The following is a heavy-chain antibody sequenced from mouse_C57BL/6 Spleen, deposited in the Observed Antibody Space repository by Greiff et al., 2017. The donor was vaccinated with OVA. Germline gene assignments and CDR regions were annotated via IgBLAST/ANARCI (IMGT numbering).Heavy chain of an antibody. J-gene: IGHJ2*01. CDR3: ARSGPGTENYFDY. V-gene: IGHV1-54*01. CDR2: INPGSGGT. D-gene: IGHD4-1*01. Sequence: QVQLQQSGAELVRPGTSVKVSCKASGYAFTNYLIEWVKQRPGQGLEWIGVINPGSGGTNYNEKFKGKATLTADKSSSTAYMQLSSLTSEDSAVYVCARSGPGTENYFDYWGQGTTLTVSS. CDR1: GYAFTNYL.